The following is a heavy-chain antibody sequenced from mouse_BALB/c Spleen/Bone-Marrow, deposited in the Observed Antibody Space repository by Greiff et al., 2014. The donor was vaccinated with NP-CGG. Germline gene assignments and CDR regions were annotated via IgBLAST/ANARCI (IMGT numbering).Heavy chain of an antibody. CDR1: GDSITRGY. D-gene: IGHD4-1*01. J-gene: IGHJ2*01. V-gene: IGHV3-8*02. CDR3: ATGYYFDY. Sequence: EVLRVESGPSLVKPSQTLSLTCSVTGDSITRGYWNWIRKFPGNKLEYMGYITYSANTYYNPSLKSRLSITRDTSKNQYYLQLNSVTTEDTATYYCATGYYFDYWGQGTTLTVSS. CDR2: ITYSANT.